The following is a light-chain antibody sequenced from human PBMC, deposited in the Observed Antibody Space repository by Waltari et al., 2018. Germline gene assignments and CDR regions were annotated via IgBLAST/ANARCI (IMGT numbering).Light chain of an antibody. J-gene: IGLJ2*01. Sequence: SSELTQDPAVSVAMGQTVRITCQGDSLRSYYASWYQQRSGQAPRLVMYDKNNRPSGVPDRFSGSSSHNTASLTITGAQAEDEADYYCSSRELSGHVVFGGGTRLTVL. CDR3: SSRELSGHVV. CDR1: SLRSYY. CDR2: DKN. V-gene: IGLV3-19*01.